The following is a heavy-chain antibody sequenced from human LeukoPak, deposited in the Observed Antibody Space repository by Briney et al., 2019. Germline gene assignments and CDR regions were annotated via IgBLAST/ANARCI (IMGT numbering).Heavy chain of an antibody. D-gene: IGHD3-9*01. CDR2: IKQDGSEK. J-gene: IGHJ4*02. Sequence: GGSLRLSCAAFGFTFSSYWMSWVRQAPGKGLEWVANIKQDGSEKYYVDSVKGRFTISRDNAKNSLYLQMNSLRAEDTAVYYCARGILTGYYHDYWGQGTLVTVSS. CDR3: ARGILTGYYHDY. CDR1: GFTFSSYW. V-gene: IGHV3-7*01.